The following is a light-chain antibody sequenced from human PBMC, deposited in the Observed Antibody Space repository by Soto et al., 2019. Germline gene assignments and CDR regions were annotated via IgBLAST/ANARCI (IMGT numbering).Light chain of an antibody. CDR2: WAS. CDR1: QSVLYSSNNKNY. Sequence: DILMTQSPDSLALSLGEMATINCKSSQSVLYSSNNKNYLAWYQQKPRQPPKLLIYWASTRESGVPDRFSGSGSGKDFTLTISSLQAEDVAVYYCQQYYSNSITFGQGTRLEIK. CDR3: QQYYSNSIT. J-gene: IGKJ5*01. V-gene: IGKV4-1*01.